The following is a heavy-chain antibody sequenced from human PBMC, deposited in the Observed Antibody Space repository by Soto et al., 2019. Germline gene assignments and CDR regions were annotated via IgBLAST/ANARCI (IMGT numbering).Heavy chain of an antibody. J-gene: IGHJ4*02. CDR2: INEDGRST. V-gene: IGHV3-74*01. CDR1: GISLSAYW. D-gene: IGHD3-3*01. Sequence: EVQLVESGGGLVQPGGSLRLSCAASGISLSAYWMHWVRQVPGKGLEWIARINEDGRSTSYMDSVKGRFTISRDIARDTLYLQMNSLRLEDTAVYYCARGWVERLPRQPPSDYWGQGTLVTVSS. CDR3: ARGWVERLPRQPPSDY.